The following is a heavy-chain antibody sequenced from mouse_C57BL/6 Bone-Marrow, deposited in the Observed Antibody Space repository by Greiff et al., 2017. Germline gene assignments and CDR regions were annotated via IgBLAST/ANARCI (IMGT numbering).Heavy chain of an antibody. Sequence: LQESGAELARPGASVKLSCKASGYTFTSYGISWVKQRTGQGLEWIGEIYPRSGNTYYNEKFKGKATLTADKSSSTAYMELRSLTSEDSAVYFCARVYYDYVYAMDYWGQGTSVTVSS. D-gene: IGHD2-4*01. CDR2: IYPRSGNT. CDR1: GYTFTSYG. V-gene: IGHV1-81*01. CDR3: ARVYYDYVYAMDY. J-gene: IGHJ4*01.